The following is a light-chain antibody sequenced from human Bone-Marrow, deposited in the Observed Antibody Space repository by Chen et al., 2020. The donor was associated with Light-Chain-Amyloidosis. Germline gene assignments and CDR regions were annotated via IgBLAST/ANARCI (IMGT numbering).Light chain of an antibody. J-gene: IGLJ2*01. CDR3: QSADSSGTYEVI. CDR1: DLPTKY. Sequence: SSELTQPPSVSASPGQTARITCSGDDLPTKYAYWYQQKPGQAPVLVIHRDTERPSGISERFSGSSSGTTDTLTISGVQAEDEADYHCQSADSSGTYEVIFGGGTKLTVL. V-gene: IGLV3-25*03. CDR2: RDT.